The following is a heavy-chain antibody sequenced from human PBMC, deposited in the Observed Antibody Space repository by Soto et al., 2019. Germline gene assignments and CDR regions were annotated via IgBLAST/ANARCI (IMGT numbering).Heavy chain of an antibody. Sequence: QVQLVESGGGVVQPGRSLRLSCAASGFTFRNYAMHWVRQAPGKGLECVAVISYDGGNKFYRDYVKGRFTISRDNSKNTLYLQINSLRYEDTAVYYCARGDREDIAVVIGVGAGEYGVDVWGQGTTVTVSS. D-gene: IGHD2-15*01. V-gene: IGHV3-30-3*01. CDR3: ARGDREDIAVVIGVGAGEYGVDV. CDR2: ISYDGGNK. CDR1: GFTFRNYA. J-gene: IGHJ6*02.